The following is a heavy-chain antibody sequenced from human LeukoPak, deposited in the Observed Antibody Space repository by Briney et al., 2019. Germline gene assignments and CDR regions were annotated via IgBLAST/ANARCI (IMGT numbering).Heavy chain of an antibody. D-gene: IGHD3-22*01. J-gene: IGHJ4*02. CDR1: GGSISSGGYY. CDR2: IYHSGST. V-gene: IGHV4-30-2*01. Sequence: SETLSLTCTVSGGSISSGGYYWSWIRQPPGKGLEWVGYIYHSGSTYYNPSLKSRVTISVDRSKNQFPLKLSSVTAADTAVYYCARDYYDSSGFLVFDYWGQETLVTVSS. CDR3: ARDYYDSSGFLVFDY.